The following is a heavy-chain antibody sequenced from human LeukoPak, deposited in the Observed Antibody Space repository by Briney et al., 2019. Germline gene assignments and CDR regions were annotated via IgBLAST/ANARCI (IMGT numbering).Heavy chain of an antibody. CDR3: AREINRGSYHFDY. V-gene: IGHV4-38-2*02. CDR1: GFSISSGYY. D-gene: IGHD1-26*01. Sequence: PSETLSLTGTVSGFSISSGYYWGWIRQPPGKGLEWIGSIYHSGSTYYNPSLKSRVTISVDTSKNQFSLKLNSVTAADTAVYYCAREINRGSYHFDYWGQGTLVTVSS. J-gene: IGHJ4*02. CDR2: IYHSGST.